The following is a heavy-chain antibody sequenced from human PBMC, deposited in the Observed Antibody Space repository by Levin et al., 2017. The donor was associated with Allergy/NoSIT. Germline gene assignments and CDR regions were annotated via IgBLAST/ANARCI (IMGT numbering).Heavy chain of an antibody. CDR1: GGSFSGYY. V-gene: IGHV4-34*01. Sequence: SETLSLTCAVYGGSFSGYYWSWIRQPPGKGLEWIGEINHSGSTNYNPSLKSRVTISVDTSKNQFSLKLSSVTAADTAVYYCARGPKGYCSSTSCFRTSHFVAFDIWGQGTMVTVSS. CDR3: ARGPKGYCSSTSCFRTSHFVAFDI. D-gene: IGHD2-2*01. CDR2: INHSGST. J-gene: IGHJ3*02.